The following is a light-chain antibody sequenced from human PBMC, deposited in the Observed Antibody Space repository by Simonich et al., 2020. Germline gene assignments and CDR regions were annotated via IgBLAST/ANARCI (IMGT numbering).Light chain of an antibody. V-gene: IGKV2D-29*02. CDR1: QSLLHSDGKTY. CDR3: MQSIQLPLT. J-gene: IGKJ4*01. CDR2: EVS. Sequence: DIGMTQTPLYLSVTTGQPASLSCKSSQSLLHSDGKTYFDWYLQKPGQSPQLLIYEVSNRFYGVPNRFSGSGSGTDFTLKISRVEAEDVGVYYCMQSIQLPLTFGGGTKVEIK.